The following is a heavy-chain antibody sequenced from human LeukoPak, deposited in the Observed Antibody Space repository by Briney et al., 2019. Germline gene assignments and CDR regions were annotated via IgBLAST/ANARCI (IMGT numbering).Heavy chain of an antibody. V-gene: IGHV4-4*02. CDR2: IYHSGST. Sequence: PSETLSLTCAVSGGSISSSNWWTWVRQPPGKGLEWIGQIYHSGSTNYNPSLKTRVTISVDKSKSQFSLKLSSVTAADTAVYYCARAAVWFGELLVFDYWGQGTLVTVSS. CDR3: ARAAVWFGELLVFDY. J-gene: IGHJ4*02. CDR1: GGSISSSNW. D-gene: IGHD3-10*01.